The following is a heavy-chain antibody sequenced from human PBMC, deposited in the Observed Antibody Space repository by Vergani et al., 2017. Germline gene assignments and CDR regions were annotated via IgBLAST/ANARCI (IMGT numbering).Heavy chain of an antibody. V-gene: IGHV4-39*07. Sequence: QLHLQESGPGLVKPSDTLSLTLTVPGGPLTSCSYYLGWIRQPPGKGLEWIGNIYHSGGANDNPTLKSRVTISVDTSKNQFSLKLSAVTAADTAVYYCAREVMIGVVKGWGEGTLVTVSA. D-gene: IGHD3-22*01. J-gene: IGHJ4*01. CDR3: AREVMIGVVKG. CDR2: IYHSGGA. CDR1: GGPLTSCSYY.